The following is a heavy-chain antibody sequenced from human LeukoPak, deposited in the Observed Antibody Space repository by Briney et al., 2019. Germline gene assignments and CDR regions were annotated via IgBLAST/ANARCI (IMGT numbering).Heavy chain of an antibody. CDR1: GYTFTGYY. CDR2: INPNSGGT. J-gene: IGHJ4*02. Sequence: ASVKVSCKAPGYTFTGYYMHWVRQAPGQGLEWMGWINPNSGGTNYAQKFQGRVTMTRDTSISTAYMELSRLRSDDTAVYYCARVRRYDYVWGSYPYWGQGTLVTVSS. CDR3: ARVRRYDYVWGSYPY. V-gene: IGHV1-2*02. D-gene: IGHD3-16*02.